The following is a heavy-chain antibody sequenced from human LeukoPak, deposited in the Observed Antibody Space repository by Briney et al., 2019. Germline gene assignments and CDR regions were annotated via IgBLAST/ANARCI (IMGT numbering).Heavy chain of an antibody. V-gene: IGHV3-30*18. CDR2: ISYDGSNK. D-gene: IGHD5-18*01. Sequence: PGRSLRLSCAASRFTFSSYGMHWVRQAPGNGLEWVALISYDGSNKYYTDSVKGRFTISRDNSKNTLYLQMDSLRAEDTAVYYCAKDRGYGYGYFDYWGQGTLVTVSS. CDR1: RFTFSSYG. J-gene: IGHJ4*02. CDR3: AKDRGYGYGYFDY.